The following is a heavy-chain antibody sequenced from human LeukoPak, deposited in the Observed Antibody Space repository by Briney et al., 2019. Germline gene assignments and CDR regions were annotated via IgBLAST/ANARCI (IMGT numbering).Heavy chain of an antibody. Sequence: RPGGSLRLSCAASGFTFSNAWMNWVRQAPGKGLEWVGRIKSKTDGGTTDYAAPVKGRFTISRDNAKNTLYLQMNSLRAEDTAVYYCAMTTVGFDYWGQGTLVTVSS. CDR3: AMTTVGFDY. D-gene: IGHD4-23*01. V-gene: IGHV3-15*07. J-gene: IGHJ4*02. CDR2: IKSKTDGGTT. CDR1: GFTFSNAW.